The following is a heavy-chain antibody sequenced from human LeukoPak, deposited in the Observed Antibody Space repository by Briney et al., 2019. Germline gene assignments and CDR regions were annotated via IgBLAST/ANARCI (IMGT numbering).Heavy chain of an antibody. Sequence: PSETLSLTCTVSGGSISSYYWSRIRQPPGKGLEWVGYIYYSGSTNYNPSLKSRVTISVDTSKNQFSLKLSSVTAADTAVYYCARVGSGYPPPYYGMDVRGQGTTVTVSS. D-gene: IGHD5-12*01. CDR1: GGSISSYY. J-gene: IGHJ6*02. CDR2: IYYSGST. CDR3: ARVGSGYPPPYYGMDV. V-gene: IGHV4-59*01.